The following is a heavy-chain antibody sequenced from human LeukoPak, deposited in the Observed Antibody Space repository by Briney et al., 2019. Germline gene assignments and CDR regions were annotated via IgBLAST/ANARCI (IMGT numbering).Heavy chain of an antibody. J-gene: IGHJ5*02. Sequence: SETLSLTCAVYGGSFSGYYWSWIRQPPGKGLEWIGDISYSGSANYNPSLKSRVTILIDTSKNQFSLDLSSVTAADTAVYYCAARIAAAAGRWFDPWGQGTLVTVSS. V-gene: IGHV4-59*01. CDR3: AARIAAAAGRWFDP. CDR1: GGSFSGYY. D-gene: IGHD6-13*01. CDR2: ISYSGSA.